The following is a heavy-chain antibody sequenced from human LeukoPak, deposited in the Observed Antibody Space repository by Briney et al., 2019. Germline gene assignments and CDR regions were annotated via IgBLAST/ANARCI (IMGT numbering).Heavy chain of an antibody. CDR2: IGERGGST. CDR3: AKRGIVIRGILVIGYHQEAYHYDY. V-gene: IGHV3-23*01. CDR1: GISLSNYA. Sequence: GGSLRLSCVVSGISLSNYAMTWVRQAPGKGLEWVSYIGERGGSTTYADPGRGRFTISRDTSLNTLYLQMTSLRAEDTAVYFCAKRGIVIRGILVIGYHQEAYHYDYWGQGVLVTVSS. D-gene: IGHD3-10*01. J-gene: IGHJ4*02.